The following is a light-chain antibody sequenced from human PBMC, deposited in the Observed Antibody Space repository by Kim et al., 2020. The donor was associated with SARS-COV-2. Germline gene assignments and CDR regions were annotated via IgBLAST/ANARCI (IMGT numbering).Light chain of an antibody. CDR3: QSYDSRLSGSV. CDR2: GNT. J-gene: IGLJ3*02. V-gene: IGLV1-40*01. CDR1: SSNIGATFD. Sequence: SVTSACTGSSSNIGATFDVYWYQHVPGTAPKLLIYGNTNRTSGVPDRFSGSKSGTSASLAISGLQAEDEADYYCQSYDSRLSGSVFGGGTQLTVL.